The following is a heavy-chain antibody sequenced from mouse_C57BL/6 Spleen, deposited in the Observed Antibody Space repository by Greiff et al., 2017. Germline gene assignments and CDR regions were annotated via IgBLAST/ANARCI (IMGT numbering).Heavy chain of an antibody. CDR1: GYSFTDYN. J-gene: IGHJ3*01. D-gene: IGHD2-4*01. V-gene: IGHV1-39*01. Sequence: VQLKESGPELVKPGASVKISCKASGYSFTDYNMNWVKQSNGKSLEWIVVINPNYGTTSYNQKFKGKATLTVDQSSSTAYMQLNSLTSEDSAVYYCARSYDYEGDWFAYGGQGTLVTVSA. CDR3: ARSYDYEGDWFAY. CDR2: INPNYGTT.